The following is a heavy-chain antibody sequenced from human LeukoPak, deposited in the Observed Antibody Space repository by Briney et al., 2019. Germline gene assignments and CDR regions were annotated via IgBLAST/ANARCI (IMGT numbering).Heavy chain of an antibody. CDR1: GFTFDDYA. CDR3: AKDLESYYDGSGCDY. Sequence: PGRSLRLSCAASGFTFDDYAMHWVRQAPGKGLEWVSGISWNSGSIGYADSVKGRFTISRDNAKNSLYLQMNSLRAEDTAFYYCAKDLESYYDGSGCDYWGQGALVTVSS. CDR2: ISWNSGSI. J-gene: IGHJ4*02. D-gene: IGHD3-22*01. V-gene: IGHV3-9*01.